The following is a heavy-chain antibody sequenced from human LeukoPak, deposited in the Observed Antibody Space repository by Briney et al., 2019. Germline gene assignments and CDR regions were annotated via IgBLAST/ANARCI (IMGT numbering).Heavy chain of an antibody. J-gene: IGHJ6*04. D-gene: IGHD3-22*01. CDR1: GYTCTSDV. V-gene: IGHV1-18*01. Sequence: AAVKVSCKASGYTCTSDVISGVQPAPRQGLEWMGWISAYNGNTNYAQKLQGTVTMTTDTSTSTAYMELRSLRSGDTAVYYWAREGTMIVVMDVWGEGTTVTVSS. CDR2: ISAYNGNT. CDR3: AREGTMIVVMDV.